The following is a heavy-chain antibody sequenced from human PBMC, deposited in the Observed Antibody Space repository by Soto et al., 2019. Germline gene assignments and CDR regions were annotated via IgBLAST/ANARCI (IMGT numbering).Heavy chain of an antibody. CDR1: GFSLSTTAEG. V-gene: IGHV2-5*02. D-gene: IGHD2-2*01. J-gene: IGHJ4*02. CDR3: AHGSCSSADCYPNPYLDY. CDR2: IYWDDDE. Sequence: QITLKESGPTLVKPTQTLTLTCTFSGFSLSTTAEGVGWIRQPPGKALEWLALIYWDDDERYSPSLKSRLTIPKHTSKDQVVLTMTNVDPVDTATYYCAHGSCSSADCYPNPYLDYWGQGILVTVSS.